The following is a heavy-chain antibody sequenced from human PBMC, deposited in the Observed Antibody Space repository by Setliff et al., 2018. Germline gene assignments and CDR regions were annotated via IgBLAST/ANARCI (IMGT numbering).Heavy chain of an antibody. CDR1: GGSFNNYP. CDR3: AREGWNGNAFDI. Sequence: ASVKVSCKASGGSFNNYPISWVRQAPGQGFEWMGTINTGGGSASIVDQFQGRVTMARDTSTSTVYMEFSSLKSDDTAVYYCAREGWNGNAFDIWGPGTMVTVSS. V-gene: IGHV1-46*02. CDR2: INTGGGSA. J-gene: IGHJ3*02. D-gene: IGHD1-1*01.